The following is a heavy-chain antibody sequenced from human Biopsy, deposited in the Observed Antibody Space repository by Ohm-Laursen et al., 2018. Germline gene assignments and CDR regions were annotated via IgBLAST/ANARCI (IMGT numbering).Heavy chain of an antibody. Sequence: SLRLSCTASGFTFSPYSMNWVRQAPGQGLEWVSSISSSGSFIYFADSVKGRFTISRDNARNSLYLQMNSLRPEDTAVYYCAKDWFLYADYARAHGMDVWGQGTTVTVSS. CDR2: ISSSGSFI. D-gene: IGHD3-16*01. J-gene: IGHJ6*02. CDR3: AKDWFLYADYARAHGMDV. CDR1: GFTFSPYS. V-gene: IGHV3-21*01.